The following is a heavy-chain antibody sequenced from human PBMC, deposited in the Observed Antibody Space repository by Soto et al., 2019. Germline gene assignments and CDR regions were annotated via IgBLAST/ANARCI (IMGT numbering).Heavy chain of an antibody. CDR2: IYYSGST. V-gene: IGHV4-39*01. CDR1: GCSISSSSYY. D-gene: IGHD5-18*01. Sequence: PSETLSLTCTVSGCSISSSSYYWGWIRQPPGKGLEWIGSIYYSGSTYYNPSLKSRVTISVDTSKNQFSLKLSSVTAADTAVYYCACIFSGGYGYGFYYYGMDVWGQGTTVTVSS. CDR3: ACIFSGGYGYGFYYYGMDV. J-gene: IGHJ6*02.